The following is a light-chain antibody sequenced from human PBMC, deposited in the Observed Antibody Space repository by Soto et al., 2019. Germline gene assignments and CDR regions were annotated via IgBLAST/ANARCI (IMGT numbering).Light chain of an antibody. CDR1: QSVSSTY. CDR2: ATS. J-gene: IGKJ1*01. CDR3: QHYGSSLWT. Sequence: EIVLTQSPGTLSLSPGERASLSCRASQSVSSTYLAWYQQKPGQAPRLVIYATSTRATGIPDRFSGSGSGTDLTLTISRLEPEDFAMYYCQHYGSSLWTFGQGTKVEIK. V-gene: IGKV3-20*01.